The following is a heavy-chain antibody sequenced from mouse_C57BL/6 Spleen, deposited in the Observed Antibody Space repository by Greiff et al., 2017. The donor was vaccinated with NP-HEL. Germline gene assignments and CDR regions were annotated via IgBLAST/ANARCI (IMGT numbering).Heavy chain of an antibody. J-gene: IGHJ2*01. CDR3: ARAGNWYYFDY. CDR2: ISDGGSYT. Sequence: EVQVVESGGGLVKPGGSLKLSCAASGFTFSSYAMSWVRQTPEKRLEWVATISDGGSYTYYPDNVKGRFTISRDNAKNNLYLQMSHLKSEDTAMYYCARAGNWYYFDYWGQGTTLTVSS. D-gene: IGHD4-1*01. V-gene: IGHV5-4*01. CDR1: GFTFSSYA.